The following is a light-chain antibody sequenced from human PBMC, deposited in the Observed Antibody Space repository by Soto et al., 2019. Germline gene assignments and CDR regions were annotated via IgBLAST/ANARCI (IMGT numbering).Light chain of an antibody. Sequence: QSALTQPASVSGSPGQSITISCTGTSSDVGGYDFVSWYQQPPGKAPKLMISDVSNRPSGVSNRFSGSKSGNTASLTISGLQAEDEDDYYCSSYSSSSTYVVFGGGPRLTVL. CDR1: SSDVGGYDF. V-gene: IGLV2-14*01. CDR2: DVS. CDR3: SSYSSSSTYVV. J-gene: IGLJ2*01.